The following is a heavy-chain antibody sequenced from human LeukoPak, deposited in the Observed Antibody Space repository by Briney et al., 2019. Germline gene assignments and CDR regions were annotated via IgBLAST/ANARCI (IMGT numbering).Heavy chain of an antibody. J-gene: IGHJ6*02. Sequence: GRSLRLSCAASGFTFSSYAMHWVRQAPGKGLEWVAVISYDGSNKYYADSVKGRFTISRDNSKNTLYLQMNSLRAEDTAVYYCLNYGMGVWGQGTTVTVSS. V-gene: IGHV3-30-3*01. CDR1: GFTFSSYA. CDR3: LNYGMGV. CDR2: ISYDGSNK.